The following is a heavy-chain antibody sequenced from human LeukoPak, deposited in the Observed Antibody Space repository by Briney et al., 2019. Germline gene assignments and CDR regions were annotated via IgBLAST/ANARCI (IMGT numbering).Heavy chain of an antibody. Sequence: GGSLRLSCVASGFTFSSYAMSWVRQAPGKGLEWVSAIRDSGSSTHYADSVKGRFTTSRDNSKNTLFLQMNSLGAEDTAIYYCAKYGPQDSGSSHFDYWGQGALVTVSS. CDR2: IRDSGSST. CDR3: AKYGPQDSGSSHFDY. D-gene: IGHD1-26*01. V-gene: IGHV3-23*01. J-gene: IGHJ4*02. CDR1: GFTFSSYA.